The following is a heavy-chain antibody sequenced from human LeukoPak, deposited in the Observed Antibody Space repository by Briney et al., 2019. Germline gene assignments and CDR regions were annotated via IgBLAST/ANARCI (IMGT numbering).Heavy chain of an antibody. J-gene: IGHJ3*02. CDR1: GFTFSSYA. Sequence: GGSLRLSCAASGFTFSSYAMHWVRQAPGKGLEYVSAISSNGGSTYYANSVKGRFTISRDNSKNTLYLQMGSLRAEDMAVYYCASAREDLDAFDIWGQGTMVTVSS. D-gene: IGHD6-6*01. V-gene: IGHV3-64*01. CDR2: ISSNGGST. CDR3: ASAREDLDAFDI.